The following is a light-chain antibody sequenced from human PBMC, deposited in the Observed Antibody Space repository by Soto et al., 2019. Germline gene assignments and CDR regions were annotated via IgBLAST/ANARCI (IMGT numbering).Light chain of an antibody. Sequence: SGPVGDRKNLTCRASQSISSYLNWYQQKPGQAPKLLIYATSSLQSGVPSRFSGSGSGTDFTLTISSLQPEDFATYYCQQCGSTPNTFGPGTNVDIK. V-gene: IGKV1-39*01. J-gene: IGKJ3*01. CDR2: ATS. CDR3: QQCGSTPNT. CDR1: QSISSY.